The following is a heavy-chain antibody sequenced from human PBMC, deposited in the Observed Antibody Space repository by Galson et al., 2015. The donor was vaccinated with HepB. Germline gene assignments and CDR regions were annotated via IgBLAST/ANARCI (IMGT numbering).Heavy chain of an antibody. CDR2: INPNSGGT. J-gene: IGHJ4*02. V-gene: IGHV1-2*04. CDR3: ASAPYGSGTDYYFDY. CDR1: GYTFTGFY. D-gene: IGHD3-10*01. Sequence: SVKVSCKASGYTFTGFYVHWVRQAPGQGLEWMGWINPNSGGTNYAQKFQGWVTMTRDTSISTAYMELSRLGSDDTAVYYCASAPYGSGTDYYFDYWGQGTLVTVSS.